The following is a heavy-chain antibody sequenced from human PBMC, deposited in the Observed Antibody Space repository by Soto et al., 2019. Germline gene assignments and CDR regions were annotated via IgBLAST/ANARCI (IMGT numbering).Heavy chain of an antibody. Sequence: QVQLQESGPGLVKPSQTLSLTCTVSGGSISSGDYYWSWIRQPPGKGLEWIGYIYYSGSTYYNPSLKSRVTISVDTSKHQFSLKLSSVTAADTAVYYCARAGGYCSGGSCYSFDPWGQGTLVTVSS. CDR1: GGSISSGDYY. V-gene: IGHV4-30-4*01. D-gene: IGHD2-15*01. CDR3: ARAGGYCSGGSCYSFDP. J-gene: IGHJ5*02. CDR2: IYYSGST.